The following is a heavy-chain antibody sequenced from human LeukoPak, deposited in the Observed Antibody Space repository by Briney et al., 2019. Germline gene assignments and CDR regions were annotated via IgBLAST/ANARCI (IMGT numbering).Heavy chain of an antibody. CDR2: ISAYNGNT. CDR1: GYTFTSYG. CDR3: ARGAVYGVGYYYYYMDV. Sequence: ASVTVSCKASGYTFTSYGISWVRQAPGQGLEWMGWISAYNGNTNYAQKLQGRVTITTDTSTSTAYMQLRSLRSDDTAVYYCARGAVYGVGYYYYYMDVWGKGTTVTVSS. J-gene: IGHJ6*03. D-gene: IGHD5/OR15-5a*01. V-gene: IGHV1-18*01.